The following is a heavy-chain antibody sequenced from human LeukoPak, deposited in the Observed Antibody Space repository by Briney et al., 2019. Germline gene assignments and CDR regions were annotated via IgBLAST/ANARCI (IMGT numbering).Heavy chain of an antibody. Sequence: GGSLRRSCAASGFTFRIHAMSWVREAPGKGLEWVSTIGSGDDLHYADSVKGRFTVSRDDPQNTLYLQMNSLRAEDAAIYYCAKDATPGNSVYDHFDYWGQGTLVTVSS. V-gene: IGHV3-23*01. CDR3: AKDATPGNSVYDHFDY. J-gene: IGHJ4*02. CDR2: IGSGDDL. CDR1: GFTFRIHA. D-gene: IGHD5/OR15-5a*01.